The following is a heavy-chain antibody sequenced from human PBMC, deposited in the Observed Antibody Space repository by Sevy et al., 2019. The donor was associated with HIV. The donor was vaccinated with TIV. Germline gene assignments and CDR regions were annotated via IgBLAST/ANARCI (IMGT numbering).Heavy chain of an antibody. V-gene: IGHV3-9*01. J-gene: IGHJ3*02. CDR3: VKDMYMTGWYDPNNAFDI. D-gene: IGHD3-9*01. CDR2: ISWNSGPR. CDR1: GFNFDDYA. Sequence: QLGGSLRLSCAASGFNFDDYAMHWVRQAPGKGPEWVSGISWNSGPRGYADSVQGRFTISRDNAKKSLYLQMNSLRPEDTALYYCVKDMYMTGWYDPNNAFDIWGQGTMVTVSS.